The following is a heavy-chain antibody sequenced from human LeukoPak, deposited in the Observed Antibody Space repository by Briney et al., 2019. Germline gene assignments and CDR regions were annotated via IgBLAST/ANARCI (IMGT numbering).Heavy chain of an antibody. D-gene: IGHD2-2*02. CDR1: GYTFTGYY. Sequence: ASVKVSCKASGYTFTGYYMHWVRQAPGQGLEWMGLINPNSGGTNYAQKFQGRVTMTRDTSISTAYMELSRLRTDGTAVYYCARGGLPLGYCSSTSCYTLGSDYWGQGTLVTVSS. J-gene: IGHJ4*02. V-gene: IGHV1-2*02. CDR2: INPNSGGT. CDR3: ARGGLPLGYCSSTSCYTLGSDY.